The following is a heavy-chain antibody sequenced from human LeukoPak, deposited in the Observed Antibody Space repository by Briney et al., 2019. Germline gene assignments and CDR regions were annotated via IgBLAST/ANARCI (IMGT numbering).Heavy chain of an antibody. D-gene: IGHD2-21*01. CDR1: GFTFSSYA. CDR3: AKAPVTSCRGAYCYPFDY. J-gene: IGHJ4*02. V-gene: IGHV3-23*03. CDR2: IYSGGST. Sequence: PGGSLRLSCAASGFTFSSYAMSWVRQAPGKGLEWVSVIYSGGSTYYADSVKGRFTISRDSSKNTLYLQMNSLRAEDAAVYYCAKAPVTSCRGAYCYPFDYWGQGTLVTVSS.